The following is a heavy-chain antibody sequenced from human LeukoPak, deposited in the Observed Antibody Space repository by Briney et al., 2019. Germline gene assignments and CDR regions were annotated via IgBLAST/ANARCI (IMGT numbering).Heavy chain of an antibody. D-gene: IGHD2-2*02. CDR2: ISYDGSNK. Sequence: GGSLRLSCAASGLTFSSYGMHWVRQAPGKGLEWVAVISYDGSNKYYADSVKGRFTISRDNSKNTLYLQMNSLRAEDTAVYYCAKDQGGGYCSSTSCYMDWFDPWGQGTLVTVSS. V-gene: IGHV3-30*18. CDR3: AKDQGGGYCSSTSCYMDWFDP. J-gene: IGHJ5*02. CDR1: GLTFSSYG.